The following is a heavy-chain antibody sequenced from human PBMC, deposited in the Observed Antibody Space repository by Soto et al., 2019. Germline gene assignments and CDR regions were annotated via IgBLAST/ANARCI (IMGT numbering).Heavy chain of an antibody. CDR1: CGSISSYY. D-gene: IGHD2-2*01. Sequence: SETLSLTCTVSCGSISSYYWSWIRQPPGKGLEWIGYIYYSGSTNYNPSLKSRVTISVDTSKNQFSLKLSSVTAADTAVYYCARDRVVPAAMLYYYYYGMDVWGQGTTVTVS. V-gene: IGHV4-59*12. CDR3: ARDRVVPAAMLYYYYYGMDV. CDR2: IYYSGST. J-gene: IGHJ6*02.